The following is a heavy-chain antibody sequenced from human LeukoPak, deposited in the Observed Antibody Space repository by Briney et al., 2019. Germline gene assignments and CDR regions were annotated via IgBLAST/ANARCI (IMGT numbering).Heavy chain of an antibody. CDR3: AKALDY. J-gene: IGHJ4*02. CDR1: GFTFSSYG. CDR2: ISYDGSNK. V-gene: IGHV3-30*18. Sequence: GGSLRLSCAASGFTFSSYGMHWVRQAPGKGLEWVAIISYDGSNKYYADSVKGRFTISRDNSKNTLYLQMNSLRAEDTAVYYCAKALDYWGQGTLVTVSS.